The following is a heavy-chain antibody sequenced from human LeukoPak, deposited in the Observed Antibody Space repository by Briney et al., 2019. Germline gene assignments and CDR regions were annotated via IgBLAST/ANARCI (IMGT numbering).Heavy chain of an antibody. CDR1: VFTFSSYA. D-gene: IGHD6-13*01. CDR2: ISGSGGST. CDR3: AKGLYSRSWYYFDY. J-gene: IGHJ4*02. V-gene: IGHV3-23*01. Sequence: GGSLRLSCAASVFTFSSYAMSWVRQAPGKGLEWVSAISGSGGSTYYADSVKGRFTISRDNSKNTLYLQMNSLRAVNTAVYYCAKGLYSRSWYYFDYWGQGTLVTVSS.